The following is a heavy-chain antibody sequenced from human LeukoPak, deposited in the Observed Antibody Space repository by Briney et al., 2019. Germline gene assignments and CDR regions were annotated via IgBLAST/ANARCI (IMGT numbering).Heavy chain of an antibody. CDR3: AKEFDQLWLLYFDY. CDR1: GFTFSSYA. D-gene: IGHD5-18*01. CDR2: ISGSGGST. Sequence: QPGGSLRLSCAASGFTFSSYAMSWVRQAPGKGPEWVSAISGSGGSTYYADSVKGRFTISRDNSKNTLYPQMNSLRAEDTAVYYCAKEFDQLWLLYFDYWGQGTLVTVSS. V-gene: IGHV3-23*01. J-gene: IGHJ4*02.